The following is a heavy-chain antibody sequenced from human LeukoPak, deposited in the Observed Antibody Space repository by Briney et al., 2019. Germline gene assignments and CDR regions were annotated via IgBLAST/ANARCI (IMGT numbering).Heavy chain of an antibody. CDR2: SNAGSGNT. CDR3: AREGVYPVAGFDY. J-gene: IGHJ4*02. D-gene: IGHD6-13*01. V-gene: IGHV1-3*02. CDR1: GYTFTSYA. Sequence: GASVKVSCKASGYTFTSYAMHWVRQAPGQRLEWMGWSNAGSGNTKYSQEFQGRVTITRDTSASTAYMELSSLRSEDMAVYYCAREGVYPVAGFDYWGQGTLVTVSS.